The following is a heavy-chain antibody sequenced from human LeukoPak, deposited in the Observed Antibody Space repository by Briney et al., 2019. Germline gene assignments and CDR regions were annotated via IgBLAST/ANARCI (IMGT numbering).Heavy chain of an antibody. CDR1: AFTFSSYW. D-gene: IGHD3-3*01. V-gene: IGHV3-74*01. CDR2: INSDGSST. CDR3: ARDGYDFWSGPSSVYGMDV. Sequence: GGFLRLSCAASAFTFSSYWMHWARQAPGKGLVWVSRINSDGSSTSYADSVKGRFTISRDNAKNTLYLQMNSLRAEDTAVYYCARDGYDFWSGPSSVYGMDVWGQGTTVTVSS. J-gene: IGHJ6*02.